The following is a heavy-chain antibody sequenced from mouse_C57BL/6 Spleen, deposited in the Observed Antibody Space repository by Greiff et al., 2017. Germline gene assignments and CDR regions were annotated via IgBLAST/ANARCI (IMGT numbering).Heavy chain of an antibody. D-gene: IGHD2-3*01. CDR2: IDPENGDT. J-gene: IGHJ4*01. CDR3: TRWLDYAMDY. Sequence: EVQLQQSGAELVRPGASVKLSCTASGFNIKDDYMHWVKQRPEQGLEWIGWIDPENGDTEYASKFQGKATITAYTSSNTAYLQLSSLTSEDTAVYYCTRWLDYAMDYWGQGTSVTVSS. CDR1: GFNIKDDY. V-gene: IGHV14-4*01.